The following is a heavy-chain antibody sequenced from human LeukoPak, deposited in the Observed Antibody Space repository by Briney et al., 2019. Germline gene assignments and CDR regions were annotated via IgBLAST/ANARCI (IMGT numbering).Heavy chain of an antibody. CDR1: GYTFTGYY. J-gene: IGHJ4*02. Sequence: GASVKVSCKASGYTFTGYYMHWVRQAPGQGLEWMGWINPNSGGTNYAQKFQGRVTMTRDTSISTAYMELRSLRSDDTAVYYCARDRERISKGSGYYPKYWGQGTLVTVSS. V-gene: IGHV1-2*02. CDR3: ARDRERISKGSGYYPKY. CDR2: INPNSGGT. D-gene: IGHD3-22*01.